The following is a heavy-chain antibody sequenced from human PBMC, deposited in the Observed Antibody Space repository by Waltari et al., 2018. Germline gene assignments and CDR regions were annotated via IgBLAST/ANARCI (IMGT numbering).Heavy chain of an antibody. CDR2: IDYTGST. Sequence: QVQLQESGPSLLKPSETLSLICTVSGGSISGFYWSWVRQPPGKGLDWIGEIDYTGSTHFNPSLMSLVTMSVDTSKNQFSLKLSSVTAADTAFYYCARGGGGDWEWFDPWGQGTLVTVAS. CDR1: GGSISGFY. CDR3: ARGGGGDWEWFDP. J-gene: IGHJ5*02. V-gene: IGHV4-59*01. D-gene: IGHD2-21*02.